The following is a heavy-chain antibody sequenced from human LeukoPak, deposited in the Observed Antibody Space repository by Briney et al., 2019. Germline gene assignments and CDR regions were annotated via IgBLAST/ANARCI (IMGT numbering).Heavy chain of an antibody. J-gene: IGHJ4*02. D-gene: IGHD2-15*01. Sequence: PGGSLRLSCAASGFTFSGYAMSWVRQAPGKGLEWVSGISGSGATTSYTDSVKGRFTISRDNSKNTLFLQMNSLRAEDTAVYYCANSKSPTRHFDYWGQGTLVTVS. V-gene: IGHV3-23*01. CDR1: GFTFSGYA. CDR2: ISGSGATT. CDR3: ANSKSPTRHFDY.